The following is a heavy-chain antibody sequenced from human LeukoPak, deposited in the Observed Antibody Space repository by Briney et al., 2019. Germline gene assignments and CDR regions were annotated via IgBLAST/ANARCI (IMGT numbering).Heavy chain of an antibody. V-gene: IGHV3-74*01. J-gene: IGHJ4*02. CDR1: GFTFSSYW. D-gene: IGHD6-25*01. CDR3: VRGTGYLLFDN. CDR2: ISTDGSRT. Sequence: GGSLRLSCAASGFTFSSYWMHWVRQAPGXGLVWVSRISTDGSRTTYADTVKGRFTISRDNAKDTLYLQMNSLTVEDTAMYYCVRGTGYLLFDNWGQGTLVTVSS.